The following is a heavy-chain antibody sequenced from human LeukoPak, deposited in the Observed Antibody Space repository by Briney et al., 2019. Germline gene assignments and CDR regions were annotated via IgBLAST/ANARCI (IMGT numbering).Heavy chain of an antibody. CDR1: GGAFSDRF. D-gene: IGHD4-17*01. CDR2: NNHSGST. V-gene: IGHV4-34*01. CDR3: ARVGDDFGDLDY. Sequence: SETLSLTCGVYGGAFSDRFWSWLRQPPGKGLEWIGENNHSGSTNTNPSLKSRVTTSVDTAKNQFSLNLSSVTAADTAVYYCARVGDDFGDLDYWGQGILVTVSS. J-gene: IGHJ4*02.